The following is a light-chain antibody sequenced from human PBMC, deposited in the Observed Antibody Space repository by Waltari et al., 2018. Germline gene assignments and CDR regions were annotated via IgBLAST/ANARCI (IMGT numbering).Light chain of an antibody. Sequence: QSALTQPASVSGSPGQSITISCSGVGSAVGASDYVSWHQHHPGKAPQVIIYDVTNRPSGVSIRLPASKSANTAYLTISRLQPEDEADYYCSSQTLDGLVLFGGGTRLTVL. CDR3: SSQTLDGLVL. CDR2: DVT. V-gene: IGLV2-14*03. CDR1: GSAVGASDY. J-gene: IGLJ2*01.